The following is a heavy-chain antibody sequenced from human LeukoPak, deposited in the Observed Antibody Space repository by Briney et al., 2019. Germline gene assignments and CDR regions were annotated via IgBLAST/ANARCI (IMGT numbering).Heavy chain of an antibody. V-gene: IGHV1-2*02. J-gene: IGHJ4*02. Sequence: ASVKVSCKASGYTFTGYYMHWVRQAPGQGLEWMGWINPDSGGTNYAQKFQGRVTMTRDTSISTAYLELSSLRSDDTAVYYCARDSPAVWGSHWPPDYWGQGTLVTVSS. CDR2: INPDSGGT. CDR3: ARDSPAVWGSHWPPDY. CDR1: GYTFTGYY. D-gene: IGHD3-16*01.